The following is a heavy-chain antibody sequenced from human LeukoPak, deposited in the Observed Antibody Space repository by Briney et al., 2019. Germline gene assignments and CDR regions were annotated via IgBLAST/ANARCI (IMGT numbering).Heavy chain of an antibody. D-gene: IGHD2-21*02. CDR3: ARFRTWGDKAFDY. CDR2: IGTTSGAI. CDR1: GFTFSSYS. Sequence: GGSLRLSCAASGFTFSSYSMNWVRQAPGKGLGWVSYIGTTSGAIYYADSVKGRFTISRDSAKNSLYLQMNSLRAEDTAVYYCARFRTWGDKAFDYWGQGTLVTVSS. J-gene: IGHJ4*02. V-gene: IGHV3-48*01.